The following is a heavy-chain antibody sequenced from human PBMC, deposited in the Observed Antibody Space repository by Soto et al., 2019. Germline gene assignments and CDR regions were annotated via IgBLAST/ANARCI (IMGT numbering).Heavy chain of an antibody. CDR3: ARDPTTVVTSNWFDP. CDR2: INPSGGST. V-gene: IGHV1-46*01. CDR1: GYTFTSYY. J-gene: IGHJ5*02. Sequence: ASVKVSCKASGYTFTSYYMHWVRQAPGQGLEWMGIINPSGGSTSYAQKFQGRVTMTRDTSTSTVYMELSSLRSEGTAVYYCARDPTTVVTSNWFDPWGQGTLVTVSS. D-gene: IGHD4-17*01.